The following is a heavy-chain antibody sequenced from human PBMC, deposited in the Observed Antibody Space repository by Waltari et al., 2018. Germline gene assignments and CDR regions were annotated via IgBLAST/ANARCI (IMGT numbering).Heavy chain of an antibody. CDR2: IWDDGSNK. CDR3: ARDFTLDGYNDAFDI. CDR1: GFPFSSYG. V-gene: IGHV3-33*01. J-gene: IGHJ3*02. Sequence: QVQLVESGGGVVQPGRSLRLSCAASGFPFSSYGMHWVRQAPGKGLEWVAVIWDDGSNKYYADSGKGRFTISRDNSKNTLYLQMNSLRAEDTAVYYCARDFTLDGYNDAFDIWGQGTMVTVSS. D-gene: IGHD5-12*01.